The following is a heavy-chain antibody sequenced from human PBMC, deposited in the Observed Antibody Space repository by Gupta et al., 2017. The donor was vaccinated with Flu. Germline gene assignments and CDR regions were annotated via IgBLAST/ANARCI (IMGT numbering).Heavy chain of an antibody. Sequence: QLQLQESGPGLVKPSETLSLTCTVSGGSISSSSYYWGWIRQPPGKGLEWIGSIYYSGSTYYNPSLKSRVTISVDTSKNQFSLKLSSVTAADTAVYYCARHRSGLVYFQHWGQGTLVTVSS. D-gene: IGHD6-19*01. V-gene: IGHV4-39*01. J-gene: IGHJ1*01. CDR1: GGSISSSSYY. CDR2: IYYSGST. CDR3: ARHRSGLVYFQH.